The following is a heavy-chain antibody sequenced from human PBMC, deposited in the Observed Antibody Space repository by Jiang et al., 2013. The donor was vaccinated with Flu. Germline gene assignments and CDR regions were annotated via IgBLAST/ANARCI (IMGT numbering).Heavy chain of an antibody. J-gene: IGHJ4*02. D-gene: IGHD1-26*01. CDR1: GGSITSESYY. CDR2: IYHSGST. Sequence: GSGLVKPSETLSLSCTVSGGSITSESYYWGWIRQPPGKGPEWIGSIYHSGSTYCNPSLKTRVTMSVDTSKKQLSLNLTSVTAADTAVYYCARAQKYSGFELPYFDYWGQGILVTVSS. V-gene: IGHV4-39*07. CDR3: ARAQKYSGFELPYFDY.